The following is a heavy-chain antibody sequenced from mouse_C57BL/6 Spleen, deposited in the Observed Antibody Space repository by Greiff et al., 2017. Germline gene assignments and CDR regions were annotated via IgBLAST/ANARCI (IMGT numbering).Heavy chain of an antibody. CDR3: TRPLYYGSSYKDY. V-gene: IGHV1-15*01. Sequence: QVQLKQSGAELVRPGASVTLSCKASGYTFTDYEMHWVKQTPVHGLEWIGAIDPETGGTAYNQKFKGKAILTADKSSSTAYMELRSLTSEDSAVYYCTRPLYYGSSYKDYWGQGTTLTVSS. D-gene: IGHD1-1*01. J-gene: IGHJ2*01. CDR1: GYTFTDYE. CDR2: IDPETGGT.